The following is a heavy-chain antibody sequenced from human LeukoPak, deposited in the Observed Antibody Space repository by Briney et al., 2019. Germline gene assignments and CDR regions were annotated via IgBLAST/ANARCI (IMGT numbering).Heavy chain of an antibody. D-gene: IGHD1-1*01. V-gene: IGHV1-69*13. J-gene: IGHJ4*02. CDR1: GGTFSSYA. CDR3: ARDRYNWNDDDY. Sequence: SVKVSCKASGGTFSSYAISWVRQAPGQGLEWMGGIIPIFGTANYAQKFQGRVTITADESTSTAYMELSSLRSEDTAVYYCARDRYNWNDDDYWGQGTLVTVSS. CDR2: IIPIFGTA.